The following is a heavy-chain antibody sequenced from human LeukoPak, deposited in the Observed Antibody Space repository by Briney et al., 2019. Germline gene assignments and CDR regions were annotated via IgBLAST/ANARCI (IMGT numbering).Heavy chain of an antibody. J-gene: IGHJ4*02. D-gene: IGHD6-13*01. Sequence: GGSLRLSCAGSGFTFSNYWMNWVRQAPGKGLEWVANINQGGHETYYVDSVKGRFIISRDNAKNSLYLQMNSLRDEDTADYYCARAATTGTVDYWGQGTLVTVSS. CDR3: ARAATTGTVDY. V-gene: IGHV3-7*01. CDR2: INQGGHET. CDR1: GFTFSNYW.